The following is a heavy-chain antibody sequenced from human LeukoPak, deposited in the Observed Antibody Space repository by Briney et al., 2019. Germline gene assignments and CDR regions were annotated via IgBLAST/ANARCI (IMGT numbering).Heavy chain of an antibody. Sequence: GGSLRLSCAASGFTFSSYEMNWVRQAPGKGLEWVSYISSSGSTIYYADSVKGRLTVSRDDAKNSLYLQMNSLRAEDTAVYYCARVPPGRSSSYYWGQGTLVTVSS. V-gene: IGHV3-48*03. CDR2: ISSSGSTI. D-gene: IGHD6-6*01. CDR3: ARVPPGRSSSYY. CDR1: GFTFSSYE. J-gene: IGHJ4*02.